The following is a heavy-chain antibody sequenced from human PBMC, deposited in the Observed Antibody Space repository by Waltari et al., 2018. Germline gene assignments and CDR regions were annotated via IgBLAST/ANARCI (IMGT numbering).Heavy chain of an antibody. CDR3: AKDRTIFGVVIGGYFDY. D-gene: IGHD3-3*01. CDR2: ISWNSGSI. Sequence: EVQLVESGGGLVQPGRSLRLSCAASGFTFDDYAMHWVRQAPGRGLEWVPGISWNSGSIGYADSVKGRFTISRDNAKNSLYLQMNSLRAEDTALYYCAKDRTIFGVVIGGYFDYWGQGTLVTVSS. V-gene: IGHV3-9*01. J-gene: IGHJ4*02. CDR1: GFTFDDYA.